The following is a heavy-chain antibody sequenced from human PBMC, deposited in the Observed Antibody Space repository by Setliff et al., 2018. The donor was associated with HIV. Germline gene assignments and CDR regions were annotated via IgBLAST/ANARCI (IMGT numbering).Heavy chain of an antibody. CDR3: TRDPKYYDFWSGYPHPFDYYMDI. D-gene: IGHD3-3*01. CDR2: IESKTDGGTT. CDR1: GFTFSSYW. J-gene: IGHJ6*03. V-gene: IGHV3-15*04. Sequence: GGSLRLSCAASGFTFSSYWMSWVRQAPGMGLEWVGRIESKTDGGTTDYAAPVKGRFTISRDDSKNTLYLQMSSLKTEDTAVYYCTRDPKYYDFWSGYPHPFDYYMDIWGKGTTVTVSS.